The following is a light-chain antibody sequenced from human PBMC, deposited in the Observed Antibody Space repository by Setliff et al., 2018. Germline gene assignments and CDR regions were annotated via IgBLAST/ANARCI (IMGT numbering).Light chain of an antibody. CDR2: EVS. Sequence: QSVLTQPASVSGSPGQSITISCTGTSSDIGSYTLVSWYQQQPGKGPKLMIYEVSKRPSGVSNRFSGSKSGNTASLSISGLEAEDEADYYCCSYAGGNNFVFGGGTKVTVL. CDR1: SSDIGSYTL. CDR3: CSYAGGNNFV. V-gene: IGLV2-23*02. J-gene: IGLJ2*01.